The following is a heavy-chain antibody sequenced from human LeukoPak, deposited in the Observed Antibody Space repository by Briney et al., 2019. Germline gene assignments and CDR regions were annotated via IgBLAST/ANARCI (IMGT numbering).Heavy chain of an antibody. Sequence: GGSLRLSCAAPGFTFSSYSMNWVRQAPGKGLEWVSSISSSSSYIYYADSVKGRFTISRDNAKNSLYLQMNSLRAEDTAVYYCAREFPIVVVPAAASYYYYGMDVWGQGTTVTVSS. CDR2: ISSSSSYI. V-gene: IGHV3-21*01. D-gene: IGHD2-2*01. CDR3: AREFPIVVVPAAASYYYYGMDV. J-gene: IGHJ6*02. CDR1: GFTFSSYS.